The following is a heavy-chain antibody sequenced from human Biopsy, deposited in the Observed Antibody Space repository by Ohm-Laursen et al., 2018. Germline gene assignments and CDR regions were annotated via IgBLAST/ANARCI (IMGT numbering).Heavy chain of an antibody. CDR2: IYYSVMT. D-gene: IGHD3-22*01. J-gene: IGHJ5*02. V-gene: IGHV4-59*02. Sequence: GTLSLTCTVSGDSVTKYYWSWIRQPPGKGLEWIGHIYYSVMTNYNPPLQSRVSISVDTSRNQVSLTLSSVTAADTAVYYCARDYDTSGYYYVSWGQGTLVTVSS. CDR1: GDSVTKYY. CDR3: ARDYDTSGYYYVS.